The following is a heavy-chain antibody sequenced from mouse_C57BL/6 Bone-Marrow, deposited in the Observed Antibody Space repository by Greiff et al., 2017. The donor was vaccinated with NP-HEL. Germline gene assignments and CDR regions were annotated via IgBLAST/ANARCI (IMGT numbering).Heavy chain of an antibody. CDR2: IRSKSNNYAT. D-gene: IGHD1-1*01. CDR3: VRRDYYGSSLYAMDY. CDR1: GFSFNTYA. Sequence: EVKLVESGGGLVQPKGSLKLSCAASGFSFNTYAMNWVRQAPGKGLEWVARIRSKSNNYATYYADSVKDRFTISRDDSESMLYLQMNNLKTEDTAMYYCVRRDYYGSSLYAMDYWGQGTSVTVSS. V-gene: IGHV10-1*01. J-gene: IGHJ4*01.